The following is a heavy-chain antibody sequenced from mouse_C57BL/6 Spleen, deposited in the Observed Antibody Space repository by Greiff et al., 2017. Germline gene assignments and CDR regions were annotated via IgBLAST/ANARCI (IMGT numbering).Heavy chain of an antibody. Sequence: EVKLQESGGGLVQPGGSMKLSCAASGFTFSDAWMDWVRQSPEKGLEWVAEIRNKANNHATYYAESVKGRFTISRDDSKSSVYLQMNSLRAEDTGIYYCTAQATYYYAMDYWGQGTSVTVSS. J-gene: IGHJ4*01. D-gene: IGHD3-2*02. V-gene: IGHV6-6*01. CDR1: GFTFSDAW. CDR2: IRNKANNHAT. CDR3: TAQATYYYAMDY.